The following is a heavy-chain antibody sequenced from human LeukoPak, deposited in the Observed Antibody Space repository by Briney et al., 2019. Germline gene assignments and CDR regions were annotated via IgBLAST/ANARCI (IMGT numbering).Heavy chain of an antibody. CDR2: ISGSGGST. D-gene: IGHD2-2*01. Sequence: PGGSLRLSCAASGFTFSSYAMSWVRQAPGKGLEWVSAISGSGGSTYYADSVKGRFTISRDNSKNTLYLQMNSLRAEDTAVYYCAKDPTRVPFIVVVPAAIGWGQGTLVTVSS. J-gene: IGHJ4*02. CDR3: AKDPTRVPFIVVVPAAIG. CDR1: GFTFSSYA. V-gene: IGHV3-23*01.